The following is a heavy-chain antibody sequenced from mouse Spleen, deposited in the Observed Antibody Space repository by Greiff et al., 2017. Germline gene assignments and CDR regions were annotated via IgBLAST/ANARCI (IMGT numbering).Heavy chain of an antibody. D-gene: IGHD1-1*01. CDR2: IYPGDGDT. V-gene: IGHV1-80*01. CDR1: DSAFNNYW. CDR3: ERGYITTYYYAMDC. J-gene: IGHJ4*01. Sequence: QVHVKQSGAELVKPGASVKISCKASDSAFNNYWMNWVRQRPGKGLEWIGQIYPGDGDTNYNGKFKGKATLTADKSSSTAYMQLSSLTSEDSAVYFCERGYITTYYYAMDCWGKGTSVTVSS.